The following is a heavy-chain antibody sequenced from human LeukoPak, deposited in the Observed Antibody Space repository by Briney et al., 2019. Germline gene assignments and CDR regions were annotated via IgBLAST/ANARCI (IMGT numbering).Heavy chain of an antibody. CDR3: IPMWAFDI. D-gene: IGHD2-21*01. J-gene: IGHJ3*02. CDR2: IKSRNDGGPT. Sequence: GGSLRLSCAVSGFTFKNAWMSGVRHAPGKGLEWVGHIKSRNDGGPTDYAAPVKARFTISRDDSKNTLYLQMNSLISEGTAVYYCIPMWAFDIWGQGTMVSVS. CDR1: GFTFKNAW. V-gene: IGHV3-15*01.